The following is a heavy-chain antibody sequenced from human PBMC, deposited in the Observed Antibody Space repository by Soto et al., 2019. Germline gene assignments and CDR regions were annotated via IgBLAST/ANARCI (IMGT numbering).Heavy chain of an antibody. V-gene: IGHV3-11*01. J-gene: IGHJ4*02. CDR1: GFTFSDYY. D-gene: IGHD3-16*02. CDR3: ARALVYDYIWGSYRHPPDY. CDR2: ISSSGSTI. Sequence: GGSLRLSCAASGFTFSDYYMSWIRQAPGKGLEWVSYISSSGSTIYYADSVKGRFTISRDNAKNSLYLQMNSLRAEDTAVYYCARALVYDYIWGSYRHPPDYWGQGTLVTVSS.